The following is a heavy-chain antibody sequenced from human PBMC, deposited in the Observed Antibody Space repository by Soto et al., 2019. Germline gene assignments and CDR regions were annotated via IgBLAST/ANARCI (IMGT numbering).Heavy chain of an antibody. V-gene: IGHV1-69*13. CDR2: IIPIFGTA. CDR3: ARESTVVTPGLGY. CDR1: GGTFSSYA. Sequence: SVKVSCKASGGTFSSYAISWVRQAPGQGLEWMGGIIPIFGTANYAQRFQGRVTITADESTSTAYMELSSLRSEDTAVYYCARESTVVTPGLGYWGQGTLVTVSS. J-gene: IGHJ4*02. D-gene: IGHD4-17*01.